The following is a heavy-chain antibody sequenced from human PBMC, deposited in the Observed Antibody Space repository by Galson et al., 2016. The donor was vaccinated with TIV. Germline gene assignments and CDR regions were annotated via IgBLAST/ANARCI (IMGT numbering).Heavy chain of an antibody. CDR3: AQDVSTQYFDTSGYSPLGF. D-gene: IGHD3-22*01. CDR1: GYTLTEVA. V-gene: IGHV1-24*01. CDR2: FDPEDGKT. Sequence: SVKVSCKVSGYTLTEVAMYWVRQAPGKGLEWMGGFDPEDGKTIYAQRFQGRVTMTEDTSTDTAYMELSSLRSEDTAVYYCAQDVSTQYFDTSGYSPLGFWGQGTLVVVSS. J-gene: IGHJ4*02.